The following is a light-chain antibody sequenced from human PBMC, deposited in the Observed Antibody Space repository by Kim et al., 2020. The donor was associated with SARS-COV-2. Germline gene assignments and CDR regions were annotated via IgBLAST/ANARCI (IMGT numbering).Light chain of an antibody. Sequence: PRETATRSGRAGHDITNYFAWYQNKPGQAPRLLIYEASNGATGIPARFSGSGSGTDFTLTISNLEPEDFAVYYCQQRSNWPPTFGQGPRLEIK. V-gene: IGKV3-11*01. J-gene: IGKJ5*01. CDR1: HDITNY. CDR3: QQRSNWPPT. CDR2: EAS.